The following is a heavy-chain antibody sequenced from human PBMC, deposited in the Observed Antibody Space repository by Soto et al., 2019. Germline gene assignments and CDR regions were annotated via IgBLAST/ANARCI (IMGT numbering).Heavy chain of an antibody. V-gene: IGHV2-5*02. Sequence: QITLKESGPTLVKPTQTLTLTCTFSGFSLSTSGVGVGWIRQPPGKALEWLALIYWDDDKRYSPSLKSRLTITTDTSKNHVVLTMTPMDPVDTATYYCAPLLEFRWIDPWGQGTLVTVSS. CDR2: IYWDDDK. D-gene: IGHD3-3*01. J-gene: IGHJ5*02. CDR3: APLLEFRWIDP. CDR1: GFSLSTSGVG.